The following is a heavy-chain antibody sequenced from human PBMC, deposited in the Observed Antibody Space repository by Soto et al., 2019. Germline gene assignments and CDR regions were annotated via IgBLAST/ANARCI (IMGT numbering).Heavy chain of an antibody. CDR2: IKQDGSEK. V-gene: IGHV3-7*03. D-gene: IGHD5-18*01. CDR3: TTLHSYGLDY. Sequence: GGSLRLSCAASGFTFSSYWMSWVRQAPGKGLEWVANIKQDGSEKYYVDSVKGRFTISRDNAKNSLYVQMHSLKTEDTAVYYCTTLHSYGLDYWGQGALVTVSS. CDR1: GFTFSSYW. J-gene: IGHJ4*02.